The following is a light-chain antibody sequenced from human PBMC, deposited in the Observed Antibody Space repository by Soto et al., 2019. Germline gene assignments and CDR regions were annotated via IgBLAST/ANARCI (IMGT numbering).Light chain of an antibody. CDR1: QSISSW. CDR3: QQYNSYSLWT. CDR2: DAS. V-gene: IGKV1-5*01. J-gene: IGKJ1*01. Sequence: DIQMTQSPSTLSASVGDRVTITCRASQSISSWLAWYQQKAGKAPKLLICDASTLESGVPSRFSGSGSGTEFTLTISSLQPDDFATYYCQQYNSYSLWTFGQGTKVEIK.